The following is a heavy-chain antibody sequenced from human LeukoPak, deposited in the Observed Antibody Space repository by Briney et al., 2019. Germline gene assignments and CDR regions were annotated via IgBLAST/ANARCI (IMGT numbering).Heavy chain of an antibody. CDR1: GFTFSSYE. D-gene: IGHD2-2*01. V-gene: IGHV3-48*03. J-gene: IGHJ6*02. CDR2: ISSSGSTI. Sequence: PGGSLRLSCAASGFTFSSYEMNWVRQAPGKGLEWVSYISSSGSTIYYADSVKGRFTISRDNAKNSLYLQMNSLRAEDTAVYYCAVVVPAAILEAGDPYGMDVWGQGTTVTVSS. CDR3: AVVVPAAILEAGDPYGMDV.